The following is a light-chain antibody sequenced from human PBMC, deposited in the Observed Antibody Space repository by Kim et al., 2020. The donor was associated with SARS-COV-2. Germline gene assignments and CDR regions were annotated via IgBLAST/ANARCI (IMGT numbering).Light chain of an antibody. V-gene: IGKV3-11*01. J-gene: IGKJ1*01. Sequence: LSLSPGHRPPLSCRASQSVSSDLAWSQQRPGQAPRLLIYDASNRATGIPARFSGSGSGTDFTLPISSLEPEDFAVYYCQQRSSWTFGQGTKVDIK. CDR3: QQRSSWT. CDR2: DAS. CDR1: QSVSSD.